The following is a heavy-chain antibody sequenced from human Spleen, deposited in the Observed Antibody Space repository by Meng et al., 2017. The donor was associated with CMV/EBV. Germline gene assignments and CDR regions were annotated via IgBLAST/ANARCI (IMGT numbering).Heavy chain of an antibody. CDR2: IRYDGSDK. Sequence: SGFTFSTYGMHGVRQAPGKGLEWVSFIRYDGSDKYYADSVKGRFTISRDNSKKTFSLQMSSLRAEDTAIYYCTRARSNYDFWSGCDYWGQGTLVTVSS. CDR3: TRARSNYDFWSGCDY. D-gene: IGHD3-3*01. J-gene: IGHJ4*02. CDR1: GFTFSTYG. V-gene: IGHV3-30*02.